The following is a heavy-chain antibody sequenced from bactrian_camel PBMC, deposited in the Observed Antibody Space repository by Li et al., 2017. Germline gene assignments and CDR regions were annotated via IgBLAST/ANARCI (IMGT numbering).Heavy chain of an antibody. V-gene: IGHV3-3*01. CDR2: ISSRGST. J-gene: IGHJ6*01. CDR3: AAQPGGGCYLGFRATDFDY. Sequence: QLVESGGGSVQVGGSRRLSCAASGYTFRRNCMGWLRQAPGKEREGVAAISSRGSTYYVNSLKGRFTISQDNSKKVVYLQMTSLTPEDTAMYHCAAQPGGGCYLGFRATDFDYWGQGTQVTVS. CDR1: GYTFRRNC. D-gene: IGHD5*01.